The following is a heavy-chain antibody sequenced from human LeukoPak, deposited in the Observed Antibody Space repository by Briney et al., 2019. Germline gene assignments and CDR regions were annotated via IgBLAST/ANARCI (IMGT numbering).Heavy chain of an antibody. D-gene: IGHD3-10*01. CDR1: GGSISSSSYY. CDR2: IYYSGST. V-gene: IGHV4-39*01. CDR3: ASQNYYGSGSYYL. J-gene: IGHJ4*02. Sequence: SETLSLTCTVSGGSISSSSYYWGWIRQPPGKGLEWIGSIYYSGSTYYNPSLKSRVTISVDTSKNQFSLELSSVTAADTAVYYCASQNYYGSGSYYLRGQGTLVTVSS.